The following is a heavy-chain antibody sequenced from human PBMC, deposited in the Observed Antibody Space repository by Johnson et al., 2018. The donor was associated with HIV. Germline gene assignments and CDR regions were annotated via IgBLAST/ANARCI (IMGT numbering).Heavy chain of an antibody. CDR3: AKALAVATLLNAFDI. V-gene: IGHV3-30*02. Sequence: QVQLVESGGGVVRPGGSLRLSCAASGFTFDDYGMSWVRQAPGKGLEWVAFIRYDGSNKYYADSVKGRFTISRDNSKNTLYLQMNSLRAEDTAVYYCAKALAVATLLNAFDIWGQGTMVTVSS. CDR2: IRYDGSNK. J-gene: IGHJ3*02. D-gene: IGHD6-19*01. CDR1: GFTFDDYG.